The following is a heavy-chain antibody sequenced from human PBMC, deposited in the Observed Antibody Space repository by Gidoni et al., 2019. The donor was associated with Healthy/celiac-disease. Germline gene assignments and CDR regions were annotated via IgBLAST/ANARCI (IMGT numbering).Heavy chain of an antibody. CDR2: IYYSGST. V-gene: IGHV4-59*01. CDR3: ARGPRGSGPGY. Sequence: QVQLQESGPGLVKPSETLSLTCTVSGGSISSYYWSWIRQPPGKGLEWIGYIYYSGSTNYNPSLKSRVTISVDTSKNQFSLKLSSVTAADTAVYYCARGPRGSGPGYWGQGTLVTVSS. CDR1: GGSISSYY. D-gene: IGHD3-10*01. J-gene: IGHJ4*02.